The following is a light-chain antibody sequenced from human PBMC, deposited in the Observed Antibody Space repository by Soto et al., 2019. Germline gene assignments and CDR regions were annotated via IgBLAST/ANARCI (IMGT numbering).Light chain of an antibody. V-gene: IGKV3-15*01. CDR1: QSISNK. CDR2: GAS. J-gene: IGKJ1*01. Sequence: ETVMAQSPATLSVSPGERATLSCRASQSISNKLDWYQQRPGQAPKLLIYGASTMPTGIPARFSGSGSGTAFTLTITSLQSDDLAAYYCQQYKNWPRTFGQGTKVDIK. CDR3: QQYKNWPRT.